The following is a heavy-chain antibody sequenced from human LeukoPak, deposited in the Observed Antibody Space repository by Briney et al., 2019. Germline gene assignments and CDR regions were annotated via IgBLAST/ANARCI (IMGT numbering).Heavy chain of an antibody. Sequence: SETLSLTCTVSGGSISSGGYYWSWIRQHPGKGLEWIGCIHYSGDTYYSPSLKSRLTISVDTSKNQFSLRLRSVTAADTAVYYCARVVAYDSTGYYLYYFDYWGQGTLVTVAA. D-gene: IGHD3-22*01. V-gene: IGHV4-31*03. J-gene: IGHJ4*02. CDR2: IHYSGDT. CDR1: GGSISSGGYY. CDR3: ARVVAYDSTGYYLYYFDY.